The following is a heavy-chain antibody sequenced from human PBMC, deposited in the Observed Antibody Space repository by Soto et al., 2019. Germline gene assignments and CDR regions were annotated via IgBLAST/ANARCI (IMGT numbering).Heavy chain of an antibody. CDR1: GFTLSSYW. V-gene: IGHV3-74*01. CDR3: ARDTGTVEAFDY. D-gene: IGHD4-17*01. Sequence: GGPPRISCAASGFTLSSYWMHWGRPAPGKGLVWVSRINSDGRSTSYADSVKGRFTISRDNAKHTLYLQMNSLRAEDTAVYYCARDTGTVEAFDYWGQGTLVTVSS. CDR2: INSDGRST. J-gene: IGHJ4*02.